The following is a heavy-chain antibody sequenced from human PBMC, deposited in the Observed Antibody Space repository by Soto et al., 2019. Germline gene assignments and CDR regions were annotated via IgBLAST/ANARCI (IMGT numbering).Heavy chain of an antibody. J-gene: IGHJ6*02. CDR2: ISAYNGNT. D-gene: IGHD4-17*01. Sequence: AASVKVSCKASGYTFTSYGISWVRQAPGQGLEWMGWISAYNGNTNYAQKLQGRVTMTTDTSTSTAYMELRSLRSDDTAVYYCARGTYGDYLRDYYGMDVWGQGTTVTV. CDR1: GYTFTSYG. V-gene: IGHV1-18*01. CDR3: ARGTYGDYLRDYYGMDV.